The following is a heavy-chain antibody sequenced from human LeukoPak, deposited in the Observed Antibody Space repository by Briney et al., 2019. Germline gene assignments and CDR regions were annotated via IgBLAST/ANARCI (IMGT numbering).Heavy chain of an antibody. CDR2: IYYSGST. CDR1: GGSISSYY. Sequence: SETLSLTCTVSGGSISSYYWRWIRQPPGKGLEWIGYIYYSGSTNYNPSLKSRVTISVDTSKDQFSLKLSSVTAADTAVYYCARGLRSGVHPPYYYYYYMDVWGKGTTVTVSS. J-gene: IGHJ6*03. CDR3: ARGLRSGVHPPYYYYYYMDV. V-gene: IGHV4-59*01. D-gene: IGHD4-17*01.